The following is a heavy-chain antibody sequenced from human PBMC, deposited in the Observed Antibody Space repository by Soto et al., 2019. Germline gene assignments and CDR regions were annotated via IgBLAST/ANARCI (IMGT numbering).Heavy chain of an antibody. CDR3: ATAFDPAMLTSDY. V-gene: IGHV3-21*01. D-gene: IGHD5-18*01. CDR2: ISTLSNYI. Sequence: EVQLVESGGGLVKPGGSLRLSCAASGLTFGRYTMNWVRQAPGKGLEWVASISTLSNYIDYAASVKGRFTISRDKAKNSVFLQLDSLRAEHRALYDCATAFDPAMLTSDYWGQGTQVTVAS. CDR1: GLTFGRYT. J-gene: IGHJ4*02.